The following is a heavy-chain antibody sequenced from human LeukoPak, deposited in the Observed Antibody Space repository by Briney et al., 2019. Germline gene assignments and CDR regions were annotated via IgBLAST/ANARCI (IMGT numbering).Heavy chain of an antibody. CDR2: FDPEDGET. V-gene: IGHV1-24*01. J-gene: IGHJ5*02. CDR3: ATEIPGTVQAVAGTVPFNWFDP. D-gene: IGHD6-19*01. Sequence: ASVKVSCKVSGYTLTELSMHWVRQAPGKGLEWMGGFDPEDGETIYAQKFQGRVTMTEDTSTDTAYMELSSLRSEDTAVYYCATEIPGTVQAVAGTVPFNWFDPWGQGTLVTVSS. CDR1: GYTLTELS.